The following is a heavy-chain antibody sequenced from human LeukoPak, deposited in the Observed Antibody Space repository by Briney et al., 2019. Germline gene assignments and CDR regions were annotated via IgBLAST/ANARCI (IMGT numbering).Heavy chain of an antibody. CDR2: ISSSGSAI. V-gene: IGHV3-48*03. CDR1: GFTFSSYE. Sequence: GGSLILSCAASGFTFSSYEMNWVRQAPGKGLERVSYISSSGSAIYYADSVKGRFTISRDNAKNSLYLQMNSLRAEDTAVYYCARDLVKYCSGGSCPKDYWGQGTLVTVSS. J-gene: IGHJ4*02. D-gene: IGHD2-15*01. CDR3: ARDLVKYCSGGSCPKDY.